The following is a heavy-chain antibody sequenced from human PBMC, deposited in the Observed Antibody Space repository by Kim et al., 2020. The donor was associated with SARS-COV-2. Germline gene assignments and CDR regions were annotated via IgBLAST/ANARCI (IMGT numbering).Heavy chain of an antibody. Sequence: CVDPVEGRFTISSDNAKNTLYLHINSLRPEDTAVFFCARDLSYGNDTPGYWGQGTLVTVSS. J-gene: IGHJ4*02. V-gene: IGHV3-30*03. D-gene: IGHD1-26*01. CDR3: ARDLSYGNDTPGY.